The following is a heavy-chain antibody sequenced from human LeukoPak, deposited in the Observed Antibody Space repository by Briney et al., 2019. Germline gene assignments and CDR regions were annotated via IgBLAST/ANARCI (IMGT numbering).Heavy chain of an antibody. CDR1: GGSISSYY. J-gene: IGHJ5*02. CDR2: IYTSGRT. Sequence: SETLSLTCTVSGGSISSYYWSWIRQPAGKGLEWIGRIYTSGRTNYNPSLKSRVTMSVDTSKNQFSLKLSSVTAADTAVYYCARVGGRATAMADNWFDPWGQGTLVTVSS. D-gene: IGHD5-18*01. V-gene: IGHV4-4*07. CDR3: ARVGGRATAMADNWFDP.